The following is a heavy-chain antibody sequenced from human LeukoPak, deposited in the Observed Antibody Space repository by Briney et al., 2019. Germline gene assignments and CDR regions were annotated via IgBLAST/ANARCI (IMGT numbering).Heavy chain of an antibody. Sequence: SETLSPTCAVYGGSFSGYYWSWIRQPPGKGLEWIGSIYYSGSTYYNPSLKSRVTISVDTSKNQFSLKLSSVTAADTAVYYCARHNSAFIHFDYWGQGTLVTVSS. D-gene: IGHD1-20*01. J-gene: IGHJ4*02. CDR1: GGSFSGYY. V-gene: IGHV4-34*01. CDR3: ARHNSAFIHFDY. CDR2: IYYSGST.